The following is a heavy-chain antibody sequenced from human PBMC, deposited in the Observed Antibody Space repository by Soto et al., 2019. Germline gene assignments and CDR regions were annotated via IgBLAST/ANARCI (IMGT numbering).Heavy chain of an antibody. CDR3: ARGQYYSDSSAFPLHL. J-gene: IGHJ1*01. D-gene: IGHD3-22*01. CDR2: VNAGNGNT. CDR1: GYTFTSYA. V-gene: IGHV1-3*01. Sequence: ASVKVSCKASGYTFTSYAMHWVRQAPGQRLEWMGWVNAGNGNTKYSQKFQGRVTMTRDTSTSTVYMELSSLRSEDTAVYYCARGQYYSDSSAFPLHLRGQGTLFIVSS.